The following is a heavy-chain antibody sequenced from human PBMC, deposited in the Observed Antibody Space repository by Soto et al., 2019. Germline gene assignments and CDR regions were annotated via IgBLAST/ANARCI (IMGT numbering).Heavy chain of an antibody. Sequence: ASVKVSCKASGGTFSSYAISWVRQAPGQGLEWMGGIIPIFGTANYAQKFQGRVTITADESTSTAYMELSSLRSEDTAVYYCARNVVRGGDYYYGMDVWGQGTTVTVS. CDR1: GGTFSSYA. CDR2: IIPIFGTA. CDR3: ARNVVRGGDYYYGMDV. V-gene: IGHV1-69*13. D-gene: IGHD3-10*01. J-gene: IGHJ6*02.